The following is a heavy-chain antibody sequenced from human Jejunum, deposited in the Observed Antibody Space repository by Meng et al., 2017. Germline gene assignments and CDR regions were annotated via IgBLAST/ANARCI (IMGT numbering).Heavy chain of an antibody. V-gene: IGHV4-4*02. CDR1: GGSISSTNW. D-gene: IGHD6-19*01. CDR3: ARRGGAYSTGHFPHFDD. J-gene: IGHJ4*02. Sequence: QVQHQGAGQGLVKPSGTLSLTCAVSGGSISSTNWWRWVRQPPGKGPEWIGDVFHTGSSNYSPSLRSRVTISVDKSKNQFSLNLSSVTAADTAVYFCARRGGAYSTGHFPHFDDWGQGTLVTVSS. CDR2: VFHTGSS.